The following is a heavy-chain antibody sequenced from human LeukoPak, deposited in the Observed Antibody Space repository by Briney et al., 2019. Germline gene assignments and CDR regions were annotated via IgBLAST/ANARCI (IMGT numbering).Heavy chain of an antibody. J-gene: IGHJ3*01. CDR2: IYPDDSDT. CDR1: GYRFNAYW. CDR3: ARPNVTSYYDSRGYDAFDV. D-gene: IGHD3-22*01. V-gene: IGHV5-51*01. Sequence: GESLKISCKGSGYRFNAYWIAWVRQMPGKGLEWMGIIYPDDSDTRYSPSFQGQVTISADKSVRTAYLQWSSLKASDTAMYYCARPNVTSYYDSRGYDAFDVWGQGTMVTVSS.